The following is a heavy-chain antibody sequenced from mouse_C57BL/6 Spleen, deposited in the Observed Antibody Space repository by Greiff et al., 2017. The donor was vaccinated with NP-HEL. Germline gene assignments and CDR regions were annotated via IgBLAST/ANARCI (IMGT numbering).Heavy chain of an antibody. J-gene: IGHJ4*01. CDR3: TPSNYVGSAMDY. CDR2: IDPENGDT. CDR1: GFNIKDDY. V-gene: IGHV14-4*01. D-gene: IGHD2-5*01. Sequence: VQLQQSGAELVRPGASVKLSCTASGFNIKDDYMHWVKQRPEQGLEWIGWIDPENGDTEYASKFQGKATITADTSSNTAYLQLSSLTSEDTAVYYCTPSNYVGSAMDYWGQGTSVTVSS.